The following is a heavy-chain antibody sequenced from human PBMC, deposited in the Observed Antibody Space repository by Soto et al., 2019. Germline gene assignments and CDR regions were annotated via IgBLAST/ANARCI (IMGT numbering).Heavy chain of an antibody. J-gene: IGHJ4*02. CDR1: GFTFRSYV. CDR3: ARWGTTGGLDV. Sequence: QVQLVESGGGVVQPGTSLRLSCVGSGFTFRSYVIHWVRQAPGKGLEWVALTSYDGSNNFYGDSVKGRFTISRHNSRNPVELQMDSPTFEDTALYYCARWGTTGGLDVWGQGTLVSVSS. CDR2: TSYDGSNN. V-gene: IGHV3-33*05. D-gene: IGHD3-16*01.